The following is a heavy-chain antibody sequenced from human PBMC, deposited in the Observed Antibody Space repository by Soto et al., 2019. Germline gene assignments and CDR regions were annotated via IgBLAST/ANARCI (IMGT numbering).Heavy chain of an antibody. D-gene: IGHD3-22*01. CDR1: GGSIGSSSYY. V-gene: IGHV4-39*01. CDR2: IYYSGSP. J-gene: IGHJ4*02. CDR3: ASLGSGYYGVIDY. Sequence: QLQLQESGPGLVRPSEPLSLTCPVSGGSIGSSSYYWGWIRQPPGKGLEWIGSIYYSGSPYYNPSLKSRVTISVDTSKNQFSLKLSSVTAADTAVYYCASLGSGYYGVIDYWGQGTLVTVSS.